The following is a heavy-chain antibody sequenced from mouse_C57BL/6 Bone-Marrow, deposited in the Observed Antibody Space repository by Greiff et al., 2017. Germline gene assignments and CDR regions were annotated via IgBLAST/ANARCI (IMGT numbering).Heavy chain of an antibody. CDR1: GFTFSSYA. V-gene: IGHV5-9-1*02. J-gene: IGHJ3*01. CDR3: TRDHPLYDGYYWFAY. D-gene: IGHD2-3*01. CDR2: ISSGGDYI. Sequence: EVQRVESGAGLVKPGGSLKLSCAASGFTFSSYAMSWVRQTPEKRLEWVAYISSGGDYIYYADTVKGRFTISRDNARNTLYLQMSSLNAEDTAMYYCTRDHPLYDGYYWFAYWGQGTLATVSA.